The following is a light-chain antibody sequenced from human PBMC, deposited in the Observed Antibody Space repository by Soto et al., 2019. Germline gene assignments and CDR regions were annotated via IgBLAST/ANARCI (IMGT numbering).Light chain of an antibody. Sequence: DSQLTQSPSSLSASVGDILTITCRAIQSISTYLNWYQQKPGKAPNLLIYSSSTLQSGVPSRFSGSGSGTEFTLTINSLQSEDSAVYYCQQHNQWPITFGQGTRLEIK. CDR3: QQHNQWPIT. J-gene: IGKJ5*01. CDR2: SSS. CDR1: QSISTY. V-gene: IGKV1-39*01.